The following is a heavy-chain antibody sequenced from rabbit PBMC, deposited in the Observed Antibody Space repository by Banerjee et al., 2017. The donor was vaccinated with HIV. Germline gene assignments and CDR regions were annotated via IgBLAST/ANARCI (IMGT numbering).Heavy chain of an antibody. CDR1: GFDFSNNV. J-gene: IGHJ4*01. Sequence: QEQLEESGGDLVKPEGSLTLTCTASGFDFSNNVLCWVRQAPGKGPEWIACIDNGDGSTYYANWVNGRFTISRSTSLNTVTLQMTSLTAADTATYFCARDLAGVIGWNFNLWGPGTLVTVS. V-gene: IGHV1S47*01. CDR3: ARDLAGVIGWNFNL. D-gene: IGHD4-1*01. CDR2: IDNGDGST.